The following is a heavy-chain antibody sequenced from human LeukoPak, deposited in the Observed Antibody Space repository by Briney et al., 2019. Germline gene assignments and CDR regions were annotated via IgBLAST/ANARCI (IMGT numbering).Heavy chain of an antibody. D-gene: IGHD3-22*01. CDR2: INHSGST. CDR1: GGSFSGYY. CDR3: ARGRGGYYYDSSGPLIDY. J-gene: IGHJ4*02. V-gene: IGHV4-34*01. Sequence: SETLSLTCAVYGGSFSGYYWSWIRQPPEKGLEWIGEINHSGSTNYNPSLKSRVTISVDTSKNQFSLKLSSVTAADTAVYYCARGRGGYYYDSSGPLIDYWGQGTLVTVSS.